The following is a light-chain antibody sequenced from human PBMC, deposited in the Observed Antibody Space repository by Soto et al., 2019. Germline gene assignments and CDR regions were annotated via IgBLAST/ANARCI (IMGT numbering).Light chain of an antibody. CDR2: DAS. Sequence: EMVLTQSPDTLSLSPGERATLSCRASQSVRSNYLAWYQQKPGQAPRFLIYDASSRATGIPDRFSGSGSGTDFTLTISRLEPEDCAVCYWQQYGSSPLTCGGGTKVEIK. CDR3: QQYGSSPLT. V-gene: IGKV3-20*01. J-gene: IGKJ4*01. CDR1: QSVRSNY.